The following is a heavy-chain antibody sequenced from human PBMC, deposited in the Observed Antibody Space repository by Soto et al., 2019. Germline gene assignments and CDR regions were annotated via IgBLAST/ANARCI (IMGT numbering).Heavy chain of an antibody. CDR2: IYHSGRP. V-gene: IGHV4-30-2*02. J-gene: IGHJ4*02. CDR3: AGGRIGTRPEY. CDR1: GGSISSGGYS. Sequence: QLQLQESGSGLVKPSQTLSLTCAVSGGSISSGGYSWSWIRQPPGKGMEWIGYIYHSGRPYYNGYIKSPVYLAVNRSENQFFLKLRFVDAVDTDVYYCAGGRIGTRPEYWGQGTLVTVSS. D-gene: IGHD2-2*01.